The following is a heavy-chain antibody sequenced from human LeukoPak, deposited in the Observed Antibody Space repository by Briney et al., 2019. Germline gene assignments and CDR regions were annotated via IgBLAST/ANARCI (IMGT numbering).Heavy chain of an antibody. CDR3: AKERSSGWPFDY. Sequence: PGGSLRLSCAASGFTFSSYAMSWVRQAPGKGLEWVSGISGSGDRTHDADSVKGRFTISRGNSKNTVYLQMNSLRADDTAVYCCAKERSSGWPFDYWGQGTLVTVSS. CDR1: GFTFSSYA. D-gene: IGHD6-19*01. J-gene: IGHJ4*02. CDR2: ISGSGDRT. V-gene: IGHV3-23*01.